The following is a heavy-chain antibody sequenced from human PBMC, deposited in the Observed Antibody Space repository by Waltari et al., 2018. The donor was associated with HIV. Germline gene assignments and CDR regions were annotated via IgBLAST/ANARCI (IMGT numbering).Heavy chain of an antibody. CDR2: INNDGTT. Sequence: EVQVVETGGGLIQPGGSLRLSCAASGFTVRRSYMRWVRQAPGKGLEWVSIINNDGTTYYTDSVKGRFTISRDNSKNTLYLQMNSLRAEDTALYYCARANYDFRYYFRYWGQGTLLTVSS. V-gene: IGHV3-53*02. CDR1: GFTVRRSY. D-gene: IGHD3-3*01. CDR3: ARANYDFRYYFRY. J-gene: IGHJ4*02.